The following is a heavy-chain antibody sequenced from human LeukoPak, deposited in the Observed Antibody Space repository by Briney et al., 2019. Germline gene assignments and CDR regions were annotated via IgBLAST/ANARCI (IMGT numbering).Heavy chain of an antibody. CDR1: GFTFSNAW. D-gene: IGHD3-3*01. V-gene: IGHV3-15*01. CDR3: TTIEDFWSGYLY. J-gene: IGHJ4*02. Sequence: PGGSLRPSCAASGFTFSNAWMSRVRQAPGKGLEWVGRIKSKTDGGTTDYAAPVKGRFTISRDDSTNTLYLQMNRLKTEDTAVYYCTTIEDFWSGYLYWGRGTLVSVSS. CDR2: IKSKTDGGTT.